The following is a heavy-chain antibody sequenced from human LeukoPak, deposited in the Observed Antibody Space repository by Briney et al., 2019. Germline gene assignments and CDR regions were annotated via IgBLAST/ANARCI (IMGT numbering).Heavy chain of an antibody. Sequence: GGSLRLSCAASGFTFSSYWMSWVRQAPGKGLEWISFISTTSDYTHYADSVKGRFTISRDNPKNSLDLQMNSLRAEDTAVYYCARGAGGPAVAATRAFDYWGQGTLVTVSS. J-gene: IGHJ4*02. V-gene: IGHV3-21*04. D-gene: IGHD2-15*01. CDR3: ARGAGGPAVAATRAFDY. CDR2: ISTTSDYT. CDR1: GFTFSSYW.